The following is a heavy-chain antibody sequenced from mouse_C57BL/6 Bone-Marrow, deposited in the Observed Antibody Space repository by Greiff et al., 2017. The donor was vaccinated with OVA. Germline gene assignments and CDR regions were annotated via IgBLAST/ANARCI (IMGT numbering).Heavy chain of an antibody. CDR3: ARSGRAMDY. CDR2: IDPSDSYT. CDR1: GYTFTSYW. Sequence: VHLVESGAELVRPGTSVKLSCKASGYTFTSYWMHWVKQRPGQGLEWIGVIDPSDSYTNYNQKFKGKATVTVDTSSSTAYMQLSSLTSEDSAVYYCARSGRAMDYWGQGTSVTVSS. J-gene: IGHJ4*01. V-gene: IGHV1-59*01. D-gene: IGHD3-1*01.